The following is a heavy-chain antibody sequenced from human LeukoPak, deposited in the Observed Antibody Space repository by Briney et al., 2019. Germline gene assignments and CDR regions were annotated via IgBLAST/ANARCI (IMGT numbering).Heavy chain of an antibody. V-gene: IGHV4-34*01. J-gene: IGHJ4*02. Sequence: SEALSLPFAVYGGSFSGYYWSWIRPPPGKGLEWIGEIKESEKTNYNPSLKSRVTISIDTSKHQFSLKLSSVTAADTAVYYCARGGLRNVHNPLGYWGQGTLVTVSS. CDR2: IKESEKT. CDR1: GGSFSGYY. CDR3: ARGGLRNVHNPLGY. D-gene: IGHD5-24*01.